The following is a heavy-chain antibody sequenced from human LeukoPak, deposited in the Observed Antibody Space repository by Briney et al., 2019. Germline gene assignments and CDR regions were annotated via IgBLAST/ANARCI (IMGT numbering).Heavy chain of an antibody. Sequence: SVKVSCKASGDNFSTYAISWVRQAPGQGLEWMGGIVPLFGTASYAENFQGRITLTAEDESTTTVCMELSSLTSEDTAVYFCARTFGPYYLDYWGQGTLVTVSS. V-gene: IGHV1-69*13. CDR2: IVPLFGTA. D-gene: IGHD3/OR15-3a*01. CDR3: ARTFGPYYLDY. CDR1: GDNFSTYA. J-gene: IGHJ4*02.